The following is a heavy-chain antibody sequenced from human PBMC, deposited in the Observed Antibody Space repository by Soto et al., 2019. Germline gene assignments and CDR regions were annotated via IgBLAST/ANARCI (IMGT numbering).Heavy chain of an antibody. D-gene: IGHD3-22*01. CDR1: GFTFSDHY. V-gene: IGHV3-72*01. Sequence: EVQLVESGGGLVQPGGSLRLSCAVSGFTFSDHYMDWVRQAPGKGLEWVGRIRNKANSYTTEYAASRKGRFTISRDDSLYLQMNSVQPEDTAVYYCARETYYYDSGRYYFYCDYLGQGTLVTVSA. J-gene: IGHJ4*02. CDR3: ARETYYYDSGRYYFYCDY. CDR2: IRNKANSYTT.